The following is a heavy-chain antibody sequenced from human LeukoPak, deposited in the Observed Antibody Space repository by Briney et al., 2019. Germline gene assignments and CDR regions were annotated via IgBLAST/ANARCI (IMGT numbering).Heavy chain of an antibody. CDR3: AKAGRDGYNSAPRNFFDY. Sequence: PGGSLRLSCAASGFTFSSYGMHWVRQAPGKGLEWVAIIRYDGSNKYYADSVKGRFTISRDNSKNTLYLQMNSLRAEDTAVYYCAKAGRDGYNSAPRNFFDYWGQGTLVTVSS. CDR1: GFTFSSYG. D-gene: IGHD5-24*01. V-gene: IGHV3-30*02. CDR2: IRYDGSNK. J-gene: IGHJ4*02.